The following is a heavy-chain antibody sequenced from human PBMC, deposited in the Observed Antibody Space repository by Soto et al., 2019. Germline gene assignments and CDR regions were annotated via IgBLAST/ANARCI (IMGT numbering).Heavy chain of an antibody. CDR1: GFTFSSYG. J-gene: IGHJ4*02. CDR3: AKVSGSYGYFDY. D-gene: IGHD1-26*01. Sequence: QVQLVESGGGVVQPGRSLRLSYAASGFTFSSYGMHWVRQAPGKGLEWVAVISYDGSNKYYADSVKGRFTISRDNSKNTLYLQMNSLRAEDTAVYYCAKVSGSYGYFDYWGQGTLVTVSS. V-gene: IGHV3-30*18. CDR2: ISYDGSNK.